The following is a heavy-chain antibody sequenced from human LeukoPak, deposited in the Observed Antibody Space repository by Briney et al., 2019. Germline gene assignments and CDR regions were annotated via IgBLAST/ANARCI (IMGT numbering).Heavy chain of an antibody. CDR1: GGSISSYY. V-gene: IGHV4-59*01. D-gene: IGHD3-16*01. Sequence: PSETLSLTCSVSGGSISSYYWSWIRQPAGKGLEWIGYIYYIGTTNYNPSLKSRVTISADTSKNQFSLKLSSVTAADTAVYYCARSSRYGSCDYWGQGTLVTVSS. J-gene: IGHJ4*02. CDR2: IYYIGTT. CDR3: ARSSRYGSCDY.